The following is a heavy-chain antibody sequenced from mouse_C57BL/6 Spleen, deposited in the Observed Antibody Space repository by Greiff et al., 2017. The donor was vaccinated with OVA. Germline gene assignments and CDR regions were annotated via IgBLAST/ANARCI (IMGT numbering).Heavy chain of an antibody. CDR2: IYPGSGST. Sequence: VQLQQSGAELVKPGASVKLSCKASGYTFTSYWITWVKQRPGQGLEWIGDIYPGSGSTNYNEKFKSKATLTVDTSSSTAYMQLSSLTSEDSAVYYCARGDGYFDYWGKGTTLTVSS. J-gene: IGHJ2*01. V-gene: IGHV1-55*01. D-gene: IGHD2-3*01. CDR3: ARGDGYFDY. CDR1: GYTFTSYW.